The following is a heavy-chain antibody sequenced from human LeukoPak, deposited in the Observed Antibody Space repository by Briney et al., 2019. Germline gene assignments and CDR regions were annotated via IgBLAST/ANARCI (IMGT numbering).Heavy chain of an antibody. CDR2: ISGSGGST. V-gene: IGHV3-23*01. CDR1: GFTFSSYA. Sequence: GGSLRLSCAASGFTFSSYAMSWVRQAPGKGLEWVSAISGSGGSTYYADSVKGRFTISRDNSKNTLYLQMNSLRAEDTAVYYCAKDDYDFWSGYYNEADAFDIWGQGTMVTVSS. D-gene: IGHD3-3*01. CDR3: AKDDYDFWSGYYNEADAFDI. J-gene: IGHJ3*02.